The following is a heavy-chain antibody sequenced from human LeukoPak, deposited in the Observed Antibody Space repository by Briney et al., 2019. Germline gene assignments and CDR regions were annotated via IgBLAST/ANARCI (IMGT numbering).Heavy chain of an antibody. CDR2: IYISGST. Sequence: PSETLSLTCTVSGGSISSYYWDWVRQPAGKGLEWIGHIYISGSTNYNPSLKSRVTMSVDTSKNQFSLKLSSVTAADTAVYYCARAISGTNSRYFYYYMDVWGKGTTVTVSS. CDR3: ARAISGTNSRYFYYYMDV. CDR1: GGSISSYY. V-gene: IGHV4-4*07. D-gene: IGHD3-3*01. J-gene: IGHJ6*03.